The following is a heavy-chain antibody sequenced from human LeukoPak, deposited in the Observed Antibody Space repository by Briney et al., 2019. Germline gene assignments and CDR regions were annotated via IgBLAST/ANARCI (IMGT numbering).Heavy chain of an antibody. V-gene: IGHV3-74*01. CDR1: GFTFSSYW. J-gene: IGHJ4*02. D-gene: IGHD4-17*01. CDR3: ARGGYTNYGDVQYY. Sequence: GGSLRLSCAASGFTFSSYWMHWVRRAPGKGLVWVSRINSDGSSTSYADSVKGRFTISRDNAKNTLYLQMNGLRAEDTAVYYCARGGYTNYGDVQYYWGQGTLVTVSS. CDR2: INSDGSST.